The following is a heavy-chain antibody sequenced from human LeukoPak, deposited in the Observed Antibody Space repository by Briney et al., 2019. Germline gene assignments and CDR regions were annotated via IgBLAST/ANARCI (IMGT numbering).Heavy chain of an antibody. J-gene: IGHJ4*02. D-gene: IGHD3-10*01. CDR1: GFTFFNAW. CDR2: IKSKTDGGTT. CDR3: TISVTMVRGTLKHFDY. V-gene: IGHV3-15*01. Sequence: GGSLRLSCAASGFTFFNAWMSWVRQAPGKGLEWVGRIKSKTDGGTTDYAAPVKDRFTISRDDSKNTLYLQMNSLKTEDTAIYYCTISVTMVRGTLKHFDYWGQGTLVTVSS.